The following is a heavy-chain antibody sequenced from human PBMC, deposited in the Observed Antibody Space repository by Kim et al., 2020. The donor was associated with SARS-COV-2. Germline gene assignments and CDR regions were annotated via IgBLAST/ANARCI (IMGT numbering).Heavy chain of an antibody. CDR2: IYSGGNT. CDR3: AITTYYYGSGSGYFEH. V-gene: IGHV3-53*04. CDR1: GFTVSSNY. Sequence: GGSLRLSCAAPGFTVSSNYMSWVRQAPGKGLEWVSVIYSGGNTYYADSVKGRFTISRHTSNNTLYLQMNSLRPEDTAVYYCAITTYYYGSGSGYFEHWGQGAGVTVSS. J-gene: IGHJ4*02. D-gene: IGHD3-10*01.